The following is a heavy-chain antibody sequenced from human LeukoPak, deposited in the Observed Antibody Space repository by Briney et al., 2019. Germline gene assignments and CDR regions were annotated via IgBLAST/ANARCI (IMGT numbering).Heavy chain of an antibody. J-gene: IGHJ4*02. CDR1: GFTFDTFA. V-gene: IGHV3-15*01. D-gene: IGHD3-22*01. CDR2: IKSKTDGGTT. Sequence: PGRSLRLSCVASGFTFDTFALHWVRQAPGKGLEWVGRIKSKTDGGTTDYAAPVKGRFTISRDDSKNTLYLQMNSLKTEDTAVYYCTTDAPPGTMIVVVPYWGQGTLVTVSS. CDR3: TTDAPPGTMIVVVPY.